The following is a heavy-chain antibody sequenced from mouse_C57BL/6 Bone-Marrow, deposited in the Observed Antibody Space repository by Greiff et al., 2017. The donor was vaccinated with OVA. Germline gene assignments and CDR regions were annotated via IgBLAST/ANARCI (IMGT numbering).Heavy chain of an antibody. CDR1: GYNFTSYW. Sequence: QVQLQQPGAELVRPGSSVKMSCKASGYNFTSYWMDWVKQRPGQGLEWIGNIYPSDSENQYNQKFKDKATMTVDKYYSTTYMQLSSLTSDESAVEYCATDYWVQGTTLTVTA. CDR3: ATDY. J-gene: IGHJ2*01. V-gene: IGHV1-61*01. CDR2: IYPSDSEN.